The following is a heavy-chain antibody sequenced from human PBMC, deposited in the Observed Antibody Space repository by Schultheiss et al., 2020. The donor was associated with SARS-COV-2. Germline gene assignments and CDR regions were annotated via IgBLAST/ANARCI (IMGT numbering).Heavy chain of an antibody. Sequence: GESLKISCAASGFTFSSYTMHWVRQAPGKGLEWVSLISWDGGSTYYADSVKGRFTISRDNAKNTLYLQMNSLRAEDTAVYYCARDPDIVVVPAAIGENYYYYGMDVWGQGTTVTVSS. CDR2: ISWDGGST. D-gene: IGHD2-2*02. J-gene: IGHJ6*02. CDR3: ARDPDIVVVPAAIGENYYYYGMDV. V-gene: IGHV3-43*01. CDR1: GFTFSSYT.